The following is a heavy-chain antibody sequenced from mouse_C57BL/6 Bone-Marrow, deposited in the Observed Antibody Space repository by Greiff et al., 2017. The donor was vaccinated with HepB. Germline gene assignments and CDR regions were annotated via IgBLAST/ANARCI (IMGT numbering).Heavy chain of an antibody. J-gene: IGHJ4*01. CDR1: GFTFSDYG. CDR2: ISNLAYSI. V-gene: IGHV5-15*04. CDR3: ARRFGWLLEVDY. D-gene: IGHD2-3*01. Sequence: EVMLVESGGGLVKPGGSLKLSCAASGFTFSDYGMAWVRQAPRKGPEWVAFISNLAYSIYYADTVTGRFTISRENAKNTLYLEMSSLRSEDTAMYYCARRFGWLLEVDYWGQGTSVTVSS.